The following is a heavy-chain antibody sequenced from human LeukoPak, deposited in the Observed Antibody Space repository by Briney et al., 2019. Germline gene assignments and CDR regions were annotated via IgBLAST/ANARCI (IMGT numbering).Heavy chain of an antibody. CDR3: ATALSGDGYYFDY. CDR1: GGSISSGSYY. V-gene: IGHV4-61*02. Sequence: SETLSLTCTVSGGSISSGSYYWSWIRQPAVKGLAWIGRIYTSGSTNYNPSLRSRVTISIDTSKNQFSLKLSSVTAADTAVYYCATALSGDGYYFDYWGQGTLVTVSS. J-gene: IGHJ4*02. D-gene: IGHD5-24*01. CDR2: IYTSGST.